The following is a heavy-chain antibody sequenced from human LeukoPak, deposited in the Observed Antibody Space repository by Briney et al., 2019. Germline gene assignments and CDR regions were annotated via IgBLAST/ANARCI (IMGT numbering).Heavy chain of an antibody. CDR2: IYYSGST. J-gene: IGHJ3*01. D-gene: IGHD6-19*01. CDR3: ARPRVQGLVNDAFDV. Sequence: SETLPLPCTVSGGSISSHYWSWIRQPPPKGLDWIGYIYYSGSTNYNPSLQSRVTRLVAPSKYQFPLMRGSVSAADTAVYYCARPRVQGLVNDAFDVWGQGTMVTVSS. CDR1: GGSISSHY. V-gene: IGHV4-59*08.